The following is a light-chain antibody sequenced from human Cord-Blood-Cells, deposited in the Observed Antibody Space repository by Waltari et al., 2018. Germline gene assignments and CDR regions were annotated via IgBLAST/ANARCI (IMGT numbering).Light chain of an antibody. CDR3: QQYGSSPRT. CDR2: GAS. V-gene: IGKV3-20*01. CDR1: QSVSSSY. Sequence: RATLSCRASQSVSSSYLAWYQQKPGQAPRLLIYGASSRATGIPDRFSGSGSGTDFTLTISRLEPEDFAVYYCQQYGSSPRTFGQGTKVEIK. J-gene: IGKJ1*01.